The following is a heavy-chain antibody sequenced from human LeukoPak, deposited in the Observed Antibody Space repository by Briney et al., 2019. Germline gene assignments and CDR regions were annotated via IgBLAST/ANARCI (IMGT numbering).Heavy chain of an antibody. CDR2: ISYDGSNK. Sequence: PGGSLRLSCAASGFTFSSYGMHWVRQAPGKGLEWVAAISYDGSNKYYADSVKGRFTISRDNSKNTLYLQMNSLRAEDTAVYYCAKDSHGQWLTRGMYVWGHGTTVTVSS. D-gene: IGHD6-19*01. V-gene: IGHV3-30*18. CDR1: GFTFSSYG. CDR3: AKDSHGQWLTRGMYV. J-gene: IGHJ6*02.